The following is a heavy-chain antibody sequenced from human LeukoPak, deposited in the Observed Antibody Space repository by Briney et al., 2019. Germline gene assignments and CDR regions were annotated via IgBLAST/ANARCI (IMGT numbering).Heavy chain of an antibody. J-gene: IGHJ4*02. D-gene: IGHD6-19*01. Sequence: ASVKVSCKASGYTFTGYHMHWVRQAPGQGLEWMGWINPNSGGTNYAQKFQGRVTMTRDTSISTAYMELSRLRSDDTAVYYCARAKQWLVPWYFDYWGQGTLVTVSS. CDR1: GYTFTGYH. V-gene: IGHV1-2*02. CDR3: ARAKQWLVPWYFDY. CDR2: INPNSGGT.